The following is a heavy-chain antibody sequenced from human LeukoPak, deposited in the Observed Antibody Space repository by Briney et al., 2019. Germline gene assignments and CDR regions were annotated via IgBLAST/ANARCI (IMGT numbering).Heavy chain of an antibody. CDR1: GYTFTINY. J-gene: IGHJ4*02. CDR2: INPNSGGT. CDR3: ARGGQGDY. Sequence: ASVTVSFKAFGYTFTINYMHWVRQAPGQGLEWMGWINPNSGGTNYAQKFQGRVTITTDTSTNTAYMELRSLRSDDTAVYYCARGGQGDYWGQGTLVTVSS. V-gene: IGHV1-2*02.